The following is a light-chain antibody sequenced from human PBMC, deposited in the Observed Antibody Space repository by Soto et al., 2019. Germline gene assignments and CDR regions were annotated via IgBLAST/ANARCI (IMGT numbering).Light chain of an antibody. Sequence: QSALTQPASVSGSPGQSITISCTGSSSDFGNYKFVSWYQQYPGKAPKVMLYEVSKRPSGVSYRFSGSQSGNTASLTISGLQAEDEADYYCCSYAGSYSSYFFGTGTKVTVL. J-gene: IGLJ1*01. V-gene: IGLV2-23*02. CDR1: SSDFGNYKF. CDR3: CSYAGSYSSYF. CDR2: EVS.